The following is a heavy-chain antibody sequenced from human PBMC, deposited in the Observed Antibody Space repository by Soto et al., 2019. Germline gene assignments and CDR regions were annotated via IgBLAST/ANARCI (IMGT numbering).Heavy chain of an antibody. CDR3: VRREQRNSEAFDV. J-gene: IGHJ3*01. CDR1: GFTFSASA. CDR2: IRNKADGYTT. D-gene: IGHD6-25*01. Sequence: EVQLVDSGGGLVQPGGSLKLSCAASGFTFSASAIHWVRQASGKGLEWVGLIRNKADGYTTTCAPSLEGRFAISRDDSKNTAYLQMNTLKTEDTAMYFCVRREQRNSEAFDVWGQGTTVTVSS. V-gene: IGHV3-73*01.